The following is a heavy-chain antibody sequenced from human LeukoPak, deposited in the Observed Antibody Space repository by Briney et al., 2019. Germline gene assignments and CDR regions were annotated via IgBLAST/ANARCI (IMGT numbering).Heavy chain of an antibody. CDR2: INPNSGGT. J-gene: IGHJ6*03. Sequence: ASVKVSCKASGYTFTGYYMHWVRQAPGQGLEWMGWINPNSGGTNYAQKFQGRVTMTRDTSISTAYLELSWLRSDDTAVYYCARCVTMRGVRYYYYYMDVWGKGTPVTISS. CDR1: GYTFTGYY. CDR3: ARCVTMRGVRYYYYYMDV. D-gene: IGHD3-10*01. V-gene: IGHV1-2*02.